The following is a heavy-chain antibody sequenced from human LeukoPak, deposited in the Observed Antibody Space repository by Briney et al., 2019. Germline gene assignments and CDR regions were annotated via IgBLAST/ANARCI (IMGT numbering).Heavy chain of an antibody. V-gene: IGHV1-69-2*01. Sequence: ASVKISCKVSGYTFTDYYMHWVPQAPGKGLEWMGLVDPEDGETIYAEKFQGRVTITADTSTDTAYMELSSLRSEDPAVYYCATVQDGWFDPWDQGTLVTVSS. J-gene: IGHJ5*02. CDR1: GYTFTDYY. CDR3: ATVQDGWFDP. CDR2: VDPEDGET. D-gene: IGHD3-10*01.